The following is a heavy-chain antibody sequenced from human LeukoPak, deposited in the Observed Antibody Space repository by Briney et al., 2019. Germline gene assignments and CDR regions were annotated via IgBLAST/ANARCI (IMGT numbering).Heavy chain of an antibody. CDR3: ARLDGYSSSWYVNY. V-gene: IGHV4-59*01. CDR2: IYYTGST. Sequence: SETLSLTCTVSGGSISSYYRSWIRQPPGKGLEWIGYIYYTGSTNYNPSLRSRVTISVDTSKNQFSLKLSSVTAADTAVYYCARLDGYSSSWYVNYWGQGSLVTVSS. CDR1: GGSISSYY. J-gene: IGHJ4*02. D-gene: IGHD6-13*01.